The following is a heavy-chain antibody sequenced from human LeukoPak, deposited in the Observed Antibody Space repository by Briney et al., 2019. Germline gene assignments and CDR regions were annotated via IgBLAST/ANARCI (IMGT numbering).Heavy chain of an antibody. CDR1: GFTFSSYW. Sequence: GGSLRLSCAASGFTFSSYWMHWVRQAPGKGLVWVSRINTDGSSTIYADSVEGRFTISRDNAKNTLYLQMNSLRAEDTAVYYCLPDWSGYSYFDYWGQGTLVTVSS. J-gene: IGHJ4*02. CDR3: LPDWSGYSYFDY. D-gene: IGHD3-3*01. V-gene: IGHV3-74*01. CDR2: INTDGSST.